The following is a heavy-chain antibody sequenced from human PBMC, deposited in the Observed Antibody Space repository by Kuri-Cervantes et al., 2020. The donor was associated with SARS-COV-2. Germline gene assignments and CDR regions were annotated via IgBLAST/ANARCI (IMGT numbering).Heavy chain of an antibody. CDR2: ISYDGFNQ. CDR1: GFPFSSYA. J-gene: IGHJ4*02. CDR3: AKDPSDYYPSASYYQPTDY. V-gene: IGHV3-30*18. D-gene: IGHD3-10*01. Sequence: GESLKISCAASGFPFSSYAMHWVRQAPGKGLEWVAVISYDGFNQFYGDSVKGRFTISRDDSKNTLYLQMNSLRPEDTAVYYCAKDPSDYYPSASYYQPTDYWGQGTLVTVSS.